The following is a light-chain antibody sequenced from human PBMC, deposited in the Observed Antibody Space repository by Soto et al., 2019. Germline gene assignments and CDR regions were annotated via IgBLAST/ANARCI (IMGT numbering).Light chain of an antibody. J-gene: IGLJ1*01. Sequence: QSALTQPASVSGSPGQSITISCTGTSSDVGGYNYVSWYLQHPGKAPKLMIYAVTNRPSGVSNRFSGSKSGNTASLTISGLQAEDEADYYCCSYTSSSLYVFGTGTKLTVL. CDR3: CSYTSSSLYV. CDR2: AVT. CDR1: SSDVGGYNY. V-gene: IGLV2-14*03.